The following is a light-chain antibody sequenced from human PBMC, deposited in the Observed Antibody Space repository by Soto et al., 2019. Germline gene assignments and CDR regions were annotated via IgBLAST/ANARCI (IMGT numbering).Light chain of an antibody. V-gene: IGKV3D-15*01. Sequence: EIVMTQSPATLSVSPGETASLSCRASQSVGSFLAWYQQKPGQAPRLLIYYISTRATGIPASFSGSGSGKDIPLTISRQEPEDSAVYYCQHYNRSSVTFGQGTKVDIK. J-gene: IGKJ1*01. CDR2: YIS. CDR3: QHYNRSSVT. CDR1: QSVGSF.